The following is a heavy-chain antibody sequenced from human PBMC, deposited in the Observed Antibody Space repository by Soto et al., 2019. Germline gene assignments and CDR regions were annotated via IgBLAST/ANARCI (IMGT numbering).Heavy chain of an antibody. J-gene: IGHJ4*02. Sequence: ASVKVSCKASGYTFTSSGISWVRQAPGQGPEWMGWISTYNGNTNYAQNLQGRVTMTTDTSTSTAYMELRGLRSDDTAVYYCARTVAGYLDYRGQGTLGTVSS. V-gene: IGHV1-18*01. CDR2: ISTYNGNT. CDR3: ARTVAGYLDY. CDR1: GYTFTSSG. D-gene: IGHD6-19*01.